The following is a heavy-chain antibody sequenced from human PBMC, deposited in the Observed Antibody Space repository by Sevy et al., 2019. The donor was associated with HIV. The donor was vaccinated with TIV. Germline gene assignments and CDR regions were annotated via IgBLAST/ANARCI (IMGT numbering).Heavy chain of an antibody. J-gene: IGHJ3*01. V-gene: IGHV3-9*01. CDR3: AKDRVGAARMCGFDL. D-gene: IGHD1-26*01. CDR1: GFTFDDYA. CDR2: IYWDSDSV. Sequence: GGSLRLSCAASGFTFDDYAMHWVRQAPGKGLEWVSGIYWDSDSVGYADSVKGRFTISRDNSENSLYLLMKSLRPEDTAFYYCAKDRVGAARMCGFDLWGQGTMVTVSS.